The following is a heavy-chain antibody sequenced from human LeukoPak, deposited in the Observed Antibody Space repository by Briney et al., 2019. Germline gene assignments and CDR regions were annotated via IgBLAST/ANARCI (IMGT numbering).Heavy chain of an antibody. D-gene: IGHD1-1*01. CDR3: AREGTSGTHLNWFDP. CDR2: IYGSGST. J-gene: IGHJ5*02. Sequence: SETLSLTCTVSGGSISSYYWSWIRQPPGKGLEWIGHIYGSGSTNYNPSLKSRVTLSVDTSKNQFSLKLSSVTAADMAVYYCAREGTSGTHLNWFDPWGQGTLVTVSS. CDR1: GGSISSYY. V-gene: IGHV4-59*01.